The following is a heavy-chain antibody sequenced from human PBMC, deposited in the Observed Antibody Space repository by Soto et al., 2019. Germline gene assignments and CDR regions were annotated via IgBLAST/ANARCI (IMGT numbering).Heavy chain of an antibody. D-gene: IGHD7-27*01. Sequence: PGGSLRLSCAASGFTFSSYSVNWVRQAPGKGLEWVSYISSSGSTIYYADSVKGRFTVSRDNAKNSLYLQMNSLRAEDTAVYYCARDLPTEDLGYWGQGTLVTVSS. CDR3: ARDLPTEDLGY. V-gene: IGHV3-48*01. CDR2: ISSSGSTI. J-gene: IGHJ4*02. CDR1: GFTFSSYS.